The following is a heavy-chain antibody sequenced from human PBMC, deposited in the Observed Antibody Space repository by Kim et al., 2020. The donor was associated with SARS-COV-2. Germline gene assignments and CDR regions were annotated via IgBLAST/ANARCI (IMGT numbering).Heavy chain of an antibody. CDR3: AREAIDYGDQHYYYGMDV. CDR1: GYTFTSYA. CDR2: INAGNGNT. J-gene: IGHJ6*02. Sequence: ASVKVSCKASGYTFTSYAMHWVRQAPGQRLEWMGWINAGNGNTKYSQKFQGRVTITRDTSASTAYMELSSLRSEDTAVYYCAREAIDYGDQHYYYGMDVWGQGTTVTVSS. D-gene: IGHD4-17*01. V-gene: IGHV1-3*01.